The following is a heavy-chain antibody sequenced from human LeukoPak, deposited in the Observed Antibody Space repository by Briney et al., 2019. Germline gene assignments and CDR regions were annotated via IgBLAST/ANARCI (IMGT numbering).Heavy chain of an antibody. J-gene: IGHJ4*02. D-gene: IGHD1-7*01. CDR3: ATDSRTWVSGTTCLDY. Sequence: ASVKVSCKASGYTFTGYYMHWVRQAPGKGLEWMGGFDPEDGETIYAQKFQGRVTMTEDTSTDTAYMELSSLRSEDTAVYYCATDSRTWVSGTTCLDYWGQGTLVTVSS. CDR2: FDPEDGET. V-gene: IGHV1-24*01. CDR1: GYTFTGYY.